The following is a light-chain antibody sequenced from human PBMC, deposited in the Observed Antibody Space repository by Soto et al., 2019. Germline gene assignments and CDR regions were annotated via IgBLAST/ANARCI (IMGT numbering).Light chain of an antibody. Sequence: EVVLTQSPATLSVSAGGTVTLSCRASQSVRTNVAWYQQIPGQAPRLLVYGASTRATGVPARFTGSGSGIEFSLTISSLLSEDSAFYYCQQRSNWPLTFGGGTRVEI. CDR1: QSVRTN. CDR2: GAS. J-gene: IGKJ4*01. V-gene: IGKV3-15*01. CDR3: QQRSNWPLT.